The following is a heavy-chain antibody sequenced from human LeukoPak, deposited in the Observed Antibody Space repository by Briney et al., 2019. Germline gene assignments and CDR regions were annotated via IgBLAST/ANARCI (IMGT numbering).Heavy chain of an antibody. J-gene: IGHJ3*02. CDR2: ISSSSSYI. Sequence: GGSLRLSCAASGFTFSGYAMSWVRQAPGKGLEWVSSISSSSSYIYYADSVKGRFTISRDNAKNSLYLQMNSLRAEDTAVYYCARDMEEQWPSDAFDIWGQGTMVTVSS. CDR1: GFTFSGYA. CDR3: ARDMEEQWPSDAFDI. D-gene: IGHD6-19*01. V-gene: IGHV3-21*01.